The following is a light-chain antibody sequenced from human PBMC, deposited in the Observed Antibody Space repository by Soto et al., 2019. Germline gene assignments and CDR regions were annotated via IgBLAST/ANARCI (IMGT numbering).Light chain of an antibody. CDR2: RND. Sequence: ALPQPPSASGTPGQRVTISCSTTNSRSGSNYVYWYQQLPGAAPKLLIYRNDQRPSGVPDRFSASKSGTSASLAISGLRSEDEADYFCAKWDDSLRVYVFGSGTKVTVL. J-gene: IGLJ1*01. CDR3: AKWDDSLRVYV. CDR1: NSRSGSNY. V-gene: IGLV1-47*01.